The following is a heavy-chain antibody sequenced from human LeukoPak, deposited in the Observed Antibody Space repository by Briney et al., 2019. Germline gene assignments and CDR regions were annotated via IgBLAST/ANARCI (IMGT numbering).Heavy chain of an antibody. CDR1: GFTFSSYG. V-gene: IGHV3-33*06. CDR3: AKGSYSSSWYSDY. J-gene: IGHJ4*02. Sequence: PGESLRLSCAASGFTFSSYGMHWVRQAPGKGLEWLAVIWYDGSNKYYADSVKGRFTISRDNSKNTLYLQMNSLRAEDTAVYYCAKGSYSSSWYSDYWGQGTLVTVSS. D-gene: IGHD6-13*01. CDR2: IWYDGSNK.